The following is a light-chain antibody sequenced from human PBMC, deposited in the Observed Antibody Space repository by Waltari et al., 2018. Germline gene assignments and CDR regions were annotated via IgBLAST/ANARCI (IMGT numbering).Light chain of an antibody. CDR2: EVS. Sequence: QSALTQPPSASGSPGQSVTISCTGTSSDVCGYNYASWYQQHPGKAPKLMIYEVSKRPSGGPDRFSGSKSGNTASLTVSGLQAEDEADYYCSSYAGSNNLVFGGGTKLTVL. CDR3: SSYAGSNNLV. V-gene: IGLV2-8*01. CDR1: SSDVCGYNY. J-gene: IGLJ3*02.